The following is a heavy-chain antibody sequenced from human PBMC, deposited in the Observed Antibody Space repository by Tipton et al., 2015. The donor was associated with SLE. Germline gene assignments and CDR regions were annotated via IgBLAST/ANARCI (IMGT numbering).Heavy chain of an antibody. CDR1: GYTFSSHA. Sequence: QLVQSGAEVKKAGASVRVSCKASGYTFSSHAVNWVRQAPGQGLEWMGWISTKSGSPTYAQDLTGRFVFSLDTSVSTAYLQISSLKTEDTAVYYCARDQGWSFDYWGQGTLVTVSS. CDR2: ISTKSGSP. J-gene: IGHJ4*02. CDR3: ARDQGWSFDY. V-gene: IGHV7-4-1*02. D-gene: IGHD3-3*01.